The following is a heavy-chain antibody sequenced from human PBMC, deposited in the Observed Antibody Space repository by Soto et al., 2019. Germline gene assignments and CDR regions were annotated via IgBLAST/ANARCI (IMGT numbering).Heavy chain of an antibody. Sequence: QVQLVQSGAEVKKPGASVKVSCKASGFTFTSYNLHWVRQAPGQGLEWMGIINPSVGSTTYAQNFQDRVTMTRDTSTSTVYIELSSLRSEDTAVYYCARARDMDVWGQGTTVTVSS. J-gene: IGHJ6*02. V-gene: IGHV1-46*01. CDR3: ARARDMDV. CDR2: INPSVGST. CDR1: GFTFTSYN.